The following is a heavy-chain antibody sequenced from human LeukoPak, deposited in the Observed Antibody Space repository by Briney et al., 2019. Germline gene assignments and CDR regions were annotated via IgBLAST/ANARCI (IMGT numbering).Heavy chain of an antibody. J-gene: IGHJ5*02. D-gene: IGHD5-24*01. CDR2: ISYDGSNK. Sequence: GGSLRLSCAASGFTFSSYAMHWVRQAPGKGLEWVAVISYDGSNKYYADSVKSRFTISRDNSKNTMLLQMNSLRAEDTAVYYCARDVSRRRDGLGWFDPWGQGTLVTVSS. CDR3: ARDVSRRRDGLGWFDP. CDR1: GFTFSSYA. V-gene: IGHV3-30-3*01.